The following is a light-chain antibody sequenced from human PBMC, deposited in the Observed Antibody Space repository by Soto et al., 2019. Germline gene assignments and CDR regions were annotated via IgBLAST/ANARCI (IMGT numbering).Light chain of an antibody. CDR3: SSYTGSSTVL. J-gene: IGLJ2*01. Sequence: QSVLTQPASVSGSPGQSITISCTGTSGDVGGYDYVSWYQQHPGKVPKLMIYDVTNRPSGVSNRFSGSKSGNTASLTISGLRAEDEADYYCSSYTGSSTVLFGGGTKLTVL. CDR2: DVT. V-gene: IGLV2-14*03. CDR1: SGDVGGYDY.